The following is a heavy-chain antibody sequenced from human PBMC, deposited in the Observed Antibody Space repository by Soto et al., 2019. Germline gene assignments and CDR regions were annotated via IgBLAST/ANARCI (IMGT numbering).Heavy chain of an antibody. J-gene: IGHJ4*02. V-gene: IGHV3-13*01. CDR3: ARGAPYCSGGSCYSDKTLDY. CDR1: GFTFSSYD. Sequence: GGSLRLSCAASGFTFSSYDMHWVRQATGKGLEWVSAIGTAGDTYYPGSVKGRFTISRENAKNSLYLQMNSLRAGDTAVYYCARGAPYCSGGSCYSDKTLDYWGQGTLVTVSS. CDR2: IGTAGDT. D-gene: IGHD2-15*01.